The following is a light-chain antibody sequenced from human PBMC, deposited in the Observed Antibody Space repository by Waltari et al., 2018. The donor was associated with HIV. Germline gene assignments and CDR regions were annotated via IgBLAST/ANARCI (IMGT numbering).Light chain of an antibody. CDR3: ATWDDSLSAVV. J-gene: IGLJ2*01. Sequence: QSVLPQPPSVYAAPGQKVTISCSAGTSDLASNHVSWYQQVPGTSPTLLIYENAKRPSGIPARFSGSKFGTSATLDITELQTGDEANYYCATWDDSLSAVVFGEGTNLSVL. V-gene: IGLV1-51*02. CDR2: ENA. CDR1: TSDLASNH.